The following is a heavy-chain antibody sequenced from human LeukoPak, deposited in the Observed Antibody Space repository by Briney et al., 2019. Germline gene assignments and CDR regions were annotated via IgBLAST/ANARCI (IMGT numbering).Heavy chain of an antibody. CDR3: ARRRDYVWGSYRYAFDI. J-gene: IGHJ3*02. CDR2: ISYSGNT. D-gene: IGHD3-16*02. CDR1: GGSISTYY. V-gene: IGHV4-59*01. Sequence: SETLSLTCTVSGGSISTYYWSWIRQPPGKGLEWIGYISYSGNTNYNPSLKSRVTMSVDTSKNQFSLKLSPVTAADTAVYYCARRRDYVWGSYRYAFDIWGQGTMVTVSS.